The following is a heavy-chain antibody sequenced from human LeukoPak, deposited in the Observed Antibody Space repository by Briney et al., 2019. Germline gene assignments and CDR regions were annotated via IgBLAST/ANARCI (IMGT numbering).Heavy chain of an antibody. V-gene: IGHV3-48*01. CDR3: ARDFKIY. CDR2: ISSSSSTI. J-gene: IGHJ4*02. Sequence: GGTLRLSCAASGLTFSSYSMNWIRQAPGKGLEWVSYISSSSSTIYYADSVKGRFTISRDNAKNALYLQMNSLRAEDTAVYYCARDFKIYWGQGTLVTVSS. CDR1: GLTFSSYS.